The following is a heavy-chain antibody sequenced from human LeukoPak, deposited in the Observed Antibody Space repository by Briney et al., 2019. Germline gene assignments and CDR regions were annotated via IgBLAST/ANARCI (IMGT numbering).Heavy chain of an antibody. CDR1: GGSISSYY. Sequence: SETLSLTCTASGGSISSYYWSWIRQPAGKGLEGIGRIYTSGSTNYNPSLKSRVTMSEDTSKNQFPLKLSSVTAEGTAVYYCARVGRDGYNYYYFDYWGQGTLVTVSS. J-gene: IGHJ4*02. V-gene: IGHV4-4*07. CDR2: IYTSGST. D-gene: IGHD5-24*01. CDR3: ARVGRDGYNYYYFDY.